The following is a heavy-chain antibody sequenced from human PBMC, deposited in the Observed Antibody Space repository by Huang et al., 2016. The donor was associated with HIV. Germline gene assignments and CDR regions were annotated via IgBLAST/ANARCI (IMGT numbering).Heavy chain of an antibody. CDR1: GYTFTSYG. Sequence: QIQLMQSGPELKQPGASVKVSCKASGYTFTSYGITWVRQAPGQGHEWMGGISASSGDTEYAQNFQGRVTLTTDTSTNIAYMELRSLRSDDTAKYYCARDPKYHRIGYYRQRRGIDIWGQGTMVIVSS. J-gene: IGHJ3*02. CDR2: ISASSGDT. CDR3: ARDPKYHRIGYYRQRRGIDI. V-gene: IGHV1-18*01. D-gene: IGHD3-22*01.